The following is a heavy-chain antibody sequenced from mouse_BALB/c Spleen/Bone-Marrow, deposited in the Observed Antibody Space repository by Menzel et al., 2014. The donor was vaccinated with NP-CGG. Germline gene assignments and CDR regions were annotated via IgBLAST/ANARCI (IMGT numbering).Heavy chain of an antibody. Sequence: EVQLVESGGGLVQPGGSLKLSCAASGFTFSSYGMSWVCQTPDKRLELVATINSNGGSTYYPDSVKGRFTISRDNAKNTLYLQMSSLKSEDTAMYYCARVWYFDYWGQGTSLTVSS. CDR3: ARVWYFDY. V-gene: IGHV5-6-3*01. CDR1: GFTFSSYG. J-gene: IGHJ2*03. CDR2: INSNGGST.